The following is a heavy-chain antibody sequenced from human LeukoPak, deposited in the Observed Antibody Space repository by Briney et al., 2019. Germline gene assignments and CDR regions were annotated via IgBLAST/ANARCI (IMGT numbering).Heavy chain of an antibody. V-gene: IGHV4-39*07. CDR1: GGSISSSIYY. D-gene: IGHD3/OR15-3a*01. CDR3: ARGTGLVDY. J-gene: IGHJ4*02. Sequence: SETLSLTCTVSGGSISSSIYYWGWIRQPPGKGLEWIGSIYYSGSTYYNPSLKSRFTVSVDTSKNQFSLKLSSVTAADTAVYYCARGTGLVDYWGQGTLVTVSP. CDR2: IYYSGST.